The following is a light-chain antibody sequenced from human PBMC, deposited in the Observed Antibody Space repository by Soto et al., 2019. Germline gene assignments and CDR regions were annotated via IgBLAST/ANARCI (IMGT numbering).Light chain of an antibody. Sequence: TQSPSTLSASVGGRVTITCRASQSVGTWVAWYQQKPGQAPRLLIYGASSRATGIPDRFSGSGSGTDFTLTISRLEPEDFAVYYCHQYDSWTFGQGTKVDIK. V-gene: IGKV3-20*01. CDR3: HQYDSWT. J-gene: IGKJ1*01. CDR2: GAS. CDR1: QSVGTW.